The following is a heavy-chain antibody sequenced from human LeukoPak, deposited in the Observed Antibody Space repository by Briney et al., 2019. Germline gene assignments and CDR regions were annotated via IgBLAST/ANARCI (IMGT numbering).Heavy chain of an antibody. Sequence: SQTLSLTCTVSGGSISSGDYYWSWIRQPPGKGLEWIGEINHSGSTNYNPSLKSRVTISVDTSKNQFSLKLSSVTAADTAVYYCAREKAGGRPDFSFRQRRREYWFDPWGQGTLVTVSS. J-gene: IGHJ5*02. CDR1: GGSISSGDYY. V-gene: IGHV4-30-4*01. D-gene: IGHD3-3*01. CDR3: AREKAGGRPDFSFRQRRREYWFDP. CDR2: INHSGST.